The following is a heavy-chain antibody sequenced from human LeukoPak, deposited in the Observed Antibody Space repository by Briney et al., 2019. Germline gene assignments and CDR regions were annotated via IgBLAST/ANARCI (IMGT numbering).Heavy chain of an antibody. Sequence: GGSLRLSCAASGFTVSSNYMSWVRQAPGKGLEWVSVIYSGGSTYYADSVKGRFTISRDNSKNTLYLQMNSLRAEDTAVYYCARGGYYGDYARQGAFDIWGQGTMVTVSS. CDR3: ARGGYYGDYARQGAFDI. D-gene: IGHD4-17*01. V-gene: IGHV3-53*01. J-gene: IGHJ3*02. CDR1: GFTVSSNY. CDR2: IYSGGST.